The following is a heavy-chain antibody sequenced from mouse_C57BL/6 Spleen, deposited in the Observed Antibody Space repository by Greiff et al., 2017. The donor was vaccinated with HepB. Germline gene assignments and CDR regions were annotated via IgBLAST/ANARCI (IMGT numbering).Heavy chain of an antibody. J-gene: IGHJ1*03. Sequence: QVHVKQSGAELVKPGASVKMSCKASGYTFTTYPIEWMKQNHGKSLEWIGNFHPYNDDTKYNEKFKGKATLTVEKSSSTVYLELSRLTSDDSAVYYCARGGYDGNWYFDVWGTGTTVTVSS. D-gene: IGHD2-2*01. V-gene: IGHV1-47*01. CDR1: GYTFTTYP. CDR3: ARGGYDGNWYFDV. CDR2: FHPYNDDT.